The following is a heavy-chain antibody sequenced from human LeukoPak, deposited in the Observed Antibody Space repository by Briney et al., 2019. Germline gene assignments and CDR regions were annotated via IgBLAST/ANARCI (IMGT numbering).Heavy chain of an antibody. V-gene: IGHV4-59*11. J-gene: IGHJ6*03. D-gene: IGHD3-3*01. CDR1: GGSISSHY. CDR3: ARGGLYDFWGYYYMDV. Sequence: KPSETLSLTCTVSGGSISSHYWSWIRQPPGKGLEWIGYIYYSGSTNYNPSLKSRVTISVDTSKNQFSLKLSSVTAADTAVYYCARGGLYDFWGYYYMDVWGKGTTVTVSS. CDR2: IYYSGST.